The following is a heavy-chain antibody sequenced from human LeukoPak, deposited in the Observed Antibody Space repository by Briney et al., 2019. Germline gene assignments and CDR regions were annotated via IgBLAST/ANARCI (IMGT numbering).Heavy chain of an antibody. J-gene: IGHJ6*02. CDR2: INSDGSTT. V-gene: IGHV3-74*01. CDR1: GFTFSNYW. Sequence: GGSLRLSCAASGFTFSNYWMHWVRQAPGKGLVWVSRINSDGSTTNYADSVKGRFTISRDNAKNTLFLQKNSLRAEDTAVYYCASLQNVPSYYYYYVMDVWGQGTTVTVSS. CDR3: ASLQNVPSYYYYYVMDV. D-gene: IGHD2/OR15-2a*01.